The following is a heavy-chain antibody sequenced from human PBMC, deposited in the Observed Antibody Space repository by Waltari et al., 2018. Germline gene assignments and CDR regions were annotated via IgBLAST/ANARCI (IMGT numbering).Heavy chain of an antibody. Sequence: QVQLVQSGAEVKKPGASVKVSCKASGYPFTGSYKHWVRKAPGQGLEWMGWINPNSGGTNYAQKFQGWVTMTRDTSISTAYMELSRLRSNDTAVYYCARQMATIPDAFDIWGQGTMVTVSS. D-gene: IGHD5-12*01. J-gene: IGHJ3*02. CDR3: ARQMATIPDAFDI. V-gene: IGHV1-2*04. CDR1: GYPFTGSY. CDR2: INPNSGGT.